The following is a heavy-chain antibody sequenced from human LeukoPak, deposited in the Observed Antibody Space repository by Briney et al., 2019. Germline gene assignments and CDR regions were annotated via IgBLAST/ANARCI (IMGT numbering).Heavy chain of an antibody. CDR1: GFTFSSFW. J-gene: IGHJ4*02. CDR3: ARWEGNGYYFDY. Sequence: GGPLRLSCAASGFTFSSFWMIWLRQAPGKGLEWVANIKQDGSEEYYVDSVKGRFTISRDNAKNSLYLQMNSLRDEDTAVYYCARWEGNGYYFDYRGQGTLVTVSS. CDR2: IKQDGSEE. V-gene: IGHV3-7*01. D-gene: IGHD3-22*01.